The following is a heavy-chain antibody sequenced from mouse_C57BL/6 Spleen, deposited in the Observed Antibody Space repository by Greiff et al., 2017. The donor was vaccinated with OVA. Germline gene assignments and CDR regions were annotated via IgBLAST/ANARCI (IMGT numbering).Heavy chain of an antibody. CDR1: GFSLTSYG. V-gene: IGHV2-4*01. D-gene: IGHD4-1*01. CDR2: IWSGGST. Sequence: QVQLQQSGPGLVQPSQSLSITCTVSGFSLTSYGVHWVRQPPGKGLEWLGVIWSGGSTDYNAAFISRLSISKDNSKSQVFFKMNSLQDDDTAIYYYAQRLGRGDYYAMDYWGQGTSVTVSS. CDR3: AQRLGRGDYYAMDY. J-gene: IGHJ4*01.